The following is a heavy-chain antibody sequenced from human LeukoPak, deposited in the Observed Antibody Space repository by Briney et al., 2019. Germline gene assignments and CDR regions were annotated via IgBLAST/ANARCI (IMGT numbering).Heavy chain of an antibody. CDR1: GFTFSNYA. J-gene: IGHJ4*02. Sequence: PGGSLRLSCAASGFTFSNYAMSWVRQAPGKGLEWVSAISGSGGNTYYADSVKGRFTISRDYSKNMLYLQMNSLRVEDTAVYYCAKDEGCQQLVDFDFWGQGALVTVSS. CDR2: ISGSGGNT. CDR3: AKDEGCQQLVDFDF. V-gene: IGHV3-23*01. D-gene: IGHD6-13*01.